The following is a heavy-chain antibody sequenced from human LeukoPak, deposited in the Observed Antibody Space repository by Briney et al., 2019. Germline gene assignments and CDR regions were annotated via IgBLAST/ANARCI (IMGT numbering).Heavy chain of an antibody. CDR1: GFTFSSYW. D-gene: IGHD3-10*01. CDR2: IKQDGSEK. V-gene: IGHV3-7*01. J-gene: IGHJ5*02. Sequence: GGSLRLSCAASGFTFSSYWMSWVRQAPGKGLEWVANIKQDGSEKYYVDSVKGRFTISRDNAKNSLYLQMNSLRAEDTAVYYCARDTNYYGSGSYYTGWFDPWGQGTLVTVSS. CDR3: ARDTNYYGSGSYYTGWFDP.